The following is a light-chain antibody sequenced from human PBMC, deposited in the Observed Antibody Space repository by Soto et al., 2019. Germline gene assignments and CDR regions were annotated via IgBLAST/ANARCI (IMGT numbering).Light chain of an antibody. Sequence: DLQMTQSPSALSASAGDRVTITCRASQSVSGWLAWYQQKPGKAPRLLIYDASYLERGVPSRFSGSGSGTDFTLTISDLQPDDLGTYYCQQYNNFWTFGPGTKVEI. V-gene: IGKV1-5*01. CDR1: QSVSGW. CDR2: DAS. J-gene: IGKJ1*01. CDR3: QQYNNFWT.